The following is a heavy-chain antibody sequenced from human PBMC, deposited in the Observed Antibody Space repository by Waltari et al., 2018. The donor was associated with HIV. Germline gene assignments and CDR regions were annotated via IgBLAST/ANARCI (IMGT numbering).Heavy chain of an antibody. CDR2: INSDGSDK. V-gene: IGHV3-74*02. Sequence: EEQLVESGGGLVQPGGSLRLSCAASGFTFRTKWMHWVRQVPGKGLLWVSRINSDGSDKSVADFVKGRVTISRDNAKNTLYLKMNSLRAEDTAVYYCVRGAPFDFWGQGALVAVSS. D-gene: IGHD3-16*01. J-gene: IGHJ4*02. CDR1: GFTFRTKW. CDR3: VRGAPFDF.